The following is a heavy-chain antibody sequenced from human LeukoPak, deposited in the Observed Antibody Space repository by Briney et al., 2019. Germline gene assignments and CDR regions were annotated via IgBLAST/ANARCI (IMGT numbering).Heavy chain of an antibody. CDR3: ARGGAYSSSWYGGAFDI. V-gene: IGHV4-59*01. J-gene: IGHJ3*02. CDR1: AGSISSYH. Sequence: SETLSLTCTVSAGSISSYHWSWIRQPPGEGLEWIGYVYYSWSTNYNPSLKSRVTISVDTSKNQFSLKLNSVTTADTAVYYCARGGAYSSSWYGGAFDIWGQGTMVTVSS. D-gene: IGHD6-13*01. CDR2: VYYSWST.